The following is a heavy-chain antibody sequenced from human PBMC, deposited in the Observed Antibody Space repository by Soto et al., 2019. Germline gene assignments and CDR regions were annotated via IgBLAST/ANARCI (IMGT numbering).Heavy chain of an antibody. CDR2: IYTSGST. V-gene: IGHV4-4*07. CDR3: ARVRGYYDSSLVWFDP. J-gene: IGHJ5*02. Sequence: QVQLQESGPGLVKPSETLSLTCTVSGGSISSYYWSWIRQPAGKGLEWIGRIYTSGSTNYNPSLKSRVTMSVDTSKNQFSLKLSSVTAADTAVYYCARVRGYYDSSLVWFDPWGQGTLVTVSS. D-gene: IGHD3-22*01. CDR1: GGSISSYY.